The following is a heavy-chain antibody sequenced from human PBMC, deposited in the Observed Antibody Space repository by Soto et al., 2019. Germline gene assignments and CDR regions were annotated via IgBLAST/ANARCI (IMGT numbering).Heavy chain of an antibody. J-gene: IGHJ4*02. V-gene: IGHV1-69*01. Sequence: QVQLVQSGAEVKKTGSSVRVSCKASGGTFSSYRLNWLRQAPGHGLEWVGGIVPIRRAAEYAQGFQGRVTITADETTRTSYMELRSLTSQDTAVYYCVRDSGATLSSSWGQGTLVTVSS. D-gene: IGHD6-13*01. CDR1: GGTFSSYR. CDR3: VRDSGATLSSS. CDR2: IVPIRRAA.